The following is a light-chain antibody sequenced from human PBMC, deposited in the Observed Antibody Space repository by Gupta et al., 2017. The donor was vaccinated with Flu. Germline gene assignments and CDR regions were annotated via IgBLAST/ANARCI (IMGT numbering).Light chain of an antibody. CDR2: RNN. CDR3: AAWDDSLSVWV. J-gene: IGLJ3*02. V-gene: IGLV1-47*01. Sequence: RVTTSCSGSSSNIRSNYVYWYQQLPGTAPKLLNYRNNQRPSGVPDRFSGSKSGTSASLAISGRRSEDEADYYCAAWDDSLSVWVFGGGTKLTVL. CDR1: SSNIRSNY.